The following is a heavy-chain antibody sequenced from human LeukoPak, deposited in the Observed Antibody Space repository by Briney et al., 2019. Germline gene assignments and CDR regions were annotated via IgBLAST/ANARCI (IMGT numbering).Heavy chain of an antibody. D-gene: IGHD2-2*01. Sequence: GRSLRLSCAASGFTFSSYGMHWVRQAPGKGLEWVAVIWYDGSNKYYADSVKGRFTISRDNSKNTLYLQMNSLRAEDTAVYYCARAAIVVVPAAPFDYWGQGTLVTVSS. CDR3: ARAAIVVVPAAPFDY. CDR1: GFTFSSYG. V-gene: IGHV3-30*19. CDR2: IWYDGSNK. J-gene: IGHJ4*02.